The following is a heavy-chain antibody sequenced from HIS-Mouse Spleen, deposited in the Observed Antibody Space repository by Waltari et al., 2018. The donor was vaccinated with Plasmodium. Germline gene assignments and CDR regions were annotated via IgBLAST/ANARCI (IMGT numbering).Heavy chain of an antibody. Sequence: EVQLVESGGGLVQPGGSLRLSCAASGFTFSSYSMNWVRQAPGKGLEWVSYISSSSNIYYADSVKGRLTISRDNAKNSLYLQMNSLRDEDTAVYYCARVVTIFGVVIDYWGQGTLVTVSS. V-gene: IGHV3-48*02. CDR2: ISSSSNI. J-gene: IGHJ4*02. CDR3: ARVVTIFGVVIDY. CDR1: GFTFSSYS. D-gene: IGHD3-3*01.